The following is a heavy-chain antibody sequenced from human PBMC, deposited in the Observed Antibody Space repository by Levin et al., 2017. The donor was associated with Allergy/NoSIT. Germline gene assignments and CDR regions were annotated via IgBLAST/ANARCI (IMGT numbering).Heavy chain of an antibody. V-gene: IGHV4-59*01. J-gene: IGHJ6*02. CDR1: GGSISSYY. CDR2: IYYSGST. Sequence: SETLSLTCTVSGGSISSYYWSWIRQPPGKGLEWIGYIYYSGSTNYNPSLKSRVTISVDTSKNQFSLKLSSVTAADTAVYYCARDHIVVVPAAIDDYYGMDVWGQGTTVTVSS. D-gene: IGHD2-2*02. CDR3: ARDHIVVVPAAIDDYYGMDV.